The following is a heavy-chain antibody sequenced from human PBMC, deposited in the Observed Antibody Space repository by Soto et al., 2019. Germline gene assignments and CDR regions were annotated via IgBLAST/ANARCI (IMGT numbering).Heavy chain of an antibody. CDR3: ARVSGSSGYDLKYYYYGMDV. Sequence: SETLSLTCTVSGGSISSYYWSWIRQPPGKGLEWIGYIYYSGSTNYNPSLKSRVTTQVDTYTKQFSLKLSSVTAADTAVYYCARVSGSSGYDLKYYYYGMDVWGRGTTVPVSS. CDR1: GGSISSYY. J-gene: IGHJ6*02. V-gene: IGHV4-59*01. CDR2: IYYSGST. D-gene: IGHD5-12*01.